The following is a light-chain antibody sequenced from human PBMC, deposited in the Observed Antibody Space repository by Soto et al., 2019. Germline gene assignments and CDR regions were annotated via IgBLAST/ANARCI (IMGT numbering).Light chain of an antibody. J-gene: IGKJ3*01. CDR3: HQSFSIPFT. V-gene: IGKV1-39*01. Sequence: DIQMTQSPSSLSATVGDRVTITCRASQTIGKYLNWYQQQPGKVPKLLIYDASYLHSGVPSRFSGRESGTEFTLNISDLQPEDLATYYGHQSFSIPFTFGPGTKVYIK. CDR2: DAS. CDR1: QTIGKY.